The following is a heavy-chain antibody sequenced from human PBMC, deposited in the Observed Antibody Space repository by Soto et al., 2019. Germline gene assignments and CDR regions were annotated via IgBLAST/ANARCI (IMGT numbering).Heavy chain of an antibody. V-gene: IGHV1-2*02. J-gene: IGHJ5*02. CDR3: AREENSGYDSFAWFDP. CDR2: INPNSGGT. CDR1: GYTFTGYY. Sequence: ASVKVSCKASGYTFTGYYMHWVRQAPGQGLEWMGWINPNSGGTNYAQKFQGRVTMTRDTSISTAYMELSRLRSDDTAVYYCAREENSGYDSFAWFDPWGQGTLVTVSS. D-gene: IGHD5-12*01.